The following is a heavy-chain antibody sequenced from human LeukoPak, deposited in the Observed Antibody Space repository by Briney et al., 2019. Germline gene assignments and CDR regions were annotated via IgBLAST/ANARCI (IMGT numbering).Heavy chain of an antibody. J-gene: IGHJ4*02. V-gene: IGHV3-66*01. CDR2: IYSGGST. CDR3: AKDRGSRGPTGFFDY. CDR1: GFTVSSNY. Sequence: PGGSLRLSCAASGFTVSSNYMSWVRQAPGKGLEWVSVIYSGGSTYYADSVKGRFTISRDNSKNTLYLQMNSLRAEDTAVYYCAKDRGSRGPTGFFDYWGQGTLVTVSS.